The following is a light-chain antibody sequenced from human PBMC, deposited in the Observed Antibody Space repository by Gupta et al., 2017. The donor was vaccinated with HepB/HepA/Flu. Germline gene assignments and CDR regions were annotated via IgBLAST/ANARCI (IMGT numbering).Light chain of an antibody. V-gene: IGLV3-1*01. CDR3: QARDSSTAHWV. CDR1: KLGDKY. CDR2: QDS. J-gene: IGLJ1*01. Sequence: SYELTQPPSVSVSPGQTASIPCSGDKLGDKYACWYQQKPGQSPVLVIYQDSKRPSGIPERFSGSNSENTSTLTISGTQARDEADYYCQARDSSTAHWVFGTGTKVTVL.